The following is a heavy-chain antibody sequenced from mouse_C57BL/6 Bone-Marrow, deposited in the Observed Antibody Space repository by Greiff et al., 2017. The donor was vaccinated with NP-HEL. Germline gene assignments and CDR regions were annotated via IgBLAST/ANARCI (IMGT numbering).Heavy chain of an antibody. J-gene: IGHJ2*01. D-gene: IGHD1-1*01. V-gene: IGHV5-9-1*02. Sequence: EVHLVESGEGLVKPGGSLTLSCAASGFTFSSYAMSWVRQTPEKRLEWVAYISSGGGYIYYADTVKGRFTISRDNARNTLYLQMSSLKSEDTAMYYCITTVRDFDYWGQGTTLTVSS. CDR1: GFTFSSYA. CDR3: ITTVRDFDY. CDR2: ISSGGGYI.